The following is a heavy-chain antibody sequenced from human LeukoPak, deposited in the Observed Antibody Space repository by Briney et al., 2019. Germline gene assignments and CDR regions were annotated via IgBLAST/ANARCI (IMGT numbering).Heavy chain of an antibody. V-gene: IGHV1-46*01. CDR2: INPSGGST. CDR1: GYTFTSYY. J-gene: IGHJ6*03. Sequence: EASVKVSCKASGYTFTSYYMHWVRQAPGQGLEWMGIINPSGGSTSYAQKFQGRVTMTRDMSTSTVYMELSSLRSEDTAVYYCARERGIAAAGYYYYYMDVWGKGTTVTVFS. D-gene: IGHD6-13*01. CDR3: ARERGIAAAGYYYYYMDV.